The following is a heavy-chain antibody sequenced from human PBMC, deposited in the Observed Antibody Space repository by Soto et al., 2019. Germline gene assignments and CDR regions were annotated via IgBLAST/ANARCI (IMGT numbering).Heavy chain of an antibody. CDR2: IYYSGST. D-gene: IGHD3-10*01. Sequence: SETLSLTCTVSGGSISSGGYYWSWIRQHPGKGLEWIGYIYYSGSTYYNPSLKSRVTISVDRSKNQFSLKLSSVTAADTAVYYCARGRTYYGSGSYRHKYFDYWGQGTLVTVSS. CDR1: GGSISSGGYY. CDR3: ARGRTYYGSGSYRHKYFDY. J-gene: IGHJ4*02. V-gene: IGHV4-31*03.